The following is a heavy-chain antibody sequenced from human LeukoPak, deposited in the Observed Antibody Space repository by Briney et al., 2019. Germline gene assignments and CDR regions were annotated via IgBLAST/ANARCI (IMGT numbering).Heavy chain of an antibody. CDR3: ARREGDWFDP. Sequence: GGSLRLSCAASGFSFSTSYMNWVRQAPGKGLEWVSYISSSSSTIYYADSVKGRFTISRDNAKNSLFLQMNSLRGEDTAVYYCARREGDWFDPWGQGTLVTVSS. CDR2: ISSSSSTI. V-gene: IGHV3-48*01. CDR1: GFSFSTSY. J-gene: IGHJ5*02.